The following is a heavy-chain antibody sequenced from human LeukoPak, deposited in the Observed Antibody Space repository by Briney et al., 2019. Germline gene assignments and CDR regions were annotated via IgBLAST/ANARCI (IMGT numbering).Heavy chain of an antibody. V-gene: IGHV3-7*04. Sequence: PGGSLRLCCAASGFAFSSYRMTWIRQAPGKGLERVATIKQDGREKYYVDSVKGRFTISRDNPKNSLNLQMNSLRAEDTAVYYCARGTYTFDYWGQGTLVSVSS. D-gene: IGHD1-1*01. CDR2: IKQDGREK. CDR1: GFAFSSYR. CDR3: ARGTYTFDY. J-gene: IGHJ4*02.